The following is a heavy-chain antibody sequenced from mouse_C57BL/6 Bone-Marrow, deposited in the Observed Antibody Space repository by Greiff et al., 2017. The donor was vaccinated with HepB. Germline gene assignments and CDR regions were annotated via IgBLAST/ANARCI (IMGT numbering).Heavy chain of an antibody. CDR3: ASPVYYGSRAWFAY. J-gene: IGHJ3*01. CDR1: GYTFTGYW. D-gene: IGHD1-1*01. V-gene: IGHV1-9*01. CDR2: ILPGSGST. Sequence: QVQLQQSGAELMKPGASVKLSCKATGYTFTGYWIEWVKQRPGHGLEWIGEILPGSGSTTYNEKFKGKATFTADKSSNTAYMQLSSLTTEDSAIYYCASPVYYGSRAWFAYWGQGTLVTVSA.